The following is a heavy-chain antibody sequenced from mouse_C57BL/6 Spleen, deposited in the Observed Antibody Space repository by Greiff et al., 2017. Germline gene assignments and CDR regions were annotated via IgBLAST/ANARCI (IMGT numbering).Heavy chain of an antibody. CDR2: IYPGDGDT. D-gene: IGHD1-1*01. CDR1: GYAFSSSW. CDR3: ARGGYGSSYGDY. V-gene: IGHV1-82*01. J-gene: IGHJ2*01. Sequence: QLQQSGPELVKPGASVKISCKASGYAFSSSWMNWVKQRPGKGLEWIGRIYPGDGDTNYNGKFKGKATLTADKSSSTAYMQLSSLTSEDSAVYFCARGGYGSSYGDYWGQGTTLTVSS.